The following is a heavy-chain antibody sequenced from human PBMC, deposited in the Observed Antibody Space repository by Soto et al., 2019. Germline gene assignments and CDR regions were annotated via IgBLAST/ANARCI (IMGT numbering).Heavy chain of an antibody. CDR3: TTENSSPGIVVVPAADYYYGMDV. CDR2: IKSKTDGGTT. J-gene: IGHJ6*02. D-gene: IGHD2-2*01. V-gene: IGHV3-15*01. Sequence: PGGSLRLSCAASGFTFSNAWMSWVRQAPGKGLEWVGRIKSKTDGGTTDYAAPVKGRFTISRDDSKNTLYLQMNSLKTEDTAVYYCTTENSSPGIVVVPAADYYYGMDVWGQGTTVTVSS. CDR1: GFTFSNAW.